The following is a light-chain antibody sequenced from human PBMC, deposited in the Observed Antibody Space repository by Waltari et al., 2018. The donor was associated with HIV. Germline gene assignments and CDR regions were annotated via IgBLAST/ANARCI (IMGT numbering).Light chain of an antibody. Sequence: EIVLTQSPATLSLSPGERATLSCRASQRVSSYLAWYQQKPGQAPRLLIYDASNRATGIPARFSGSWSGTDFTLIISSLEPEDFAVYYCQQRSNWRGFTFGPGTKVDIK. CDR3: QQRSNWRGFT. V-gene: IGKV3-11*01. CDR2: DAS. J-gene: IGKJ3*01. CDR1: QRVSSY.